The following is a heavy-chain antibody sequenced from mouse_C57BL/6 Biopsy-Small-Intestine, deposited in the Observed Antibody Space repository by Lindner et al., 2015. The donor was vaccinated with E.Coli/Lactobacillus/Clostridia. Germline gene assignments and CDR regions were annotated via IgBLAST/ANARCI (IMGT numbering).Heavy chain of an antibody. J-gene: IGHJ1*01. Sequence: SVKVSCKASGYTFTSYDINWVRQAPGQGLEWMGWMNPNNGDRGYAQKFQGKVTMTRDTSISTAYMELTSLRSEDTAVYFCARGLLYYDSTWGSYRYGAADIWGQGTRVTVSS. CDR3: ARGLLYYDSTWGSYRYGAADI. V-gene: IGHV1-85*01. CDR1: GYTFTSYD. D-gene: IGHD2-4*01. CDR2: MNPNNGDR.